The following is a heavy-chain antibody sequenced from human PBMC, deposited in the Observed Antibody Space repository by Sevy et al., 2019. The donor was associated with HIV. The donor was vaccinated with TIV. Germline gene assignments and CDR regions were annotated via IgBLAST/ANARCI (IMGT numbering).Heavy chain of an antibody. D-gene: IGHD4-17*01. CDR3: AKDTSDYGDYGGTYYYAMDV. J-gene: IGHJ6*02. V-gene: IGHV3-30*18. CDR2: ISYDGSNR. Sequence: GGSLRLSCAASGFTFSNYGMHWVRQAPGKGLEWVAVISYDGSNRYYADSVKGRFTISRDNSKNTLYLQMNSLRAEDTAVDYCAKDTSDYGDYGGTYYYAMDVWGQGTTVTVSS. CDR1: GFTFSNYG.